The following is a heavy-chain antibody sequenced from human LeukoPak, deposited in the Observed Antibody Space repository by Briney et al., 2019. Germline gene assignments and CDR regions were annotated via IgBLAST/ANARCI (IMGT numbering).Heavy chain of an antibody. Sequence: GGSLRLSCLVSGFTFSSAWMRWVRQAPGKGLEWVSAISGSGGSTYYADSVKGRFTISRDNSKNTLYLQMNSLRAEDTAVYYCAKGRLLLWFGESTSIWGQGTMVTVSS. V-gene: IGHV3-23*01. J-gene: IGHJ3*02. CDR1: GFTFSSAW. D-gene: IGHD3-10*01. CDR2: ISGSGGST. CDR3: AKGRLLLWFGESTSI.